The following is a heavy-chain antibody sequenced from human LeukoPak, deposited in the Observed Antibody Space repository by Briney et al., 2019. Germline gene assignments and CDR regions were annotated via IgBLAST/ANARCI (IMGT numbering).Heavy chain of an antibody. Sequence: GGSLRLSCAASGFTFSSCWMSWVRQAPGKGLEWVANIKQDGSEKYYVDSVKGRFTISRDNAKNSLYLQMNSLRAEDTAVYYCAREPAGYYKGFDYWGQGTLVTVSS. D-gene: IGHD3-9*01. CDR1: GFTFSSCW. CDR3: AREPAGYYKGFDY. J-gene: IGHJ4*02. CDR2: IKQDGSEK. V-gene: IGHV3-7*01.